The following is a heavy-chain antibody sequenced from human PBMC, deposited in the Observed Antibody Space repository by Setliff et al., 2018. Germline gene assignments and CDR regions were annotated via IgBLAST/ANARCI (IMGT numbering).Heavy chain of an antibody. CDR1: GGSISSSSYY. CDR2: INHSGST. CDR3: TVYNTGSSKEHY. D-gene: IGHD2-8*02. Sequence: PSETLSLTCTVSGGSISSSSYYWIWNRQPPGKGLEWIGEINHSGSTDYNPSLKSRVTISVDTSKNQFSLKLSYVTAADTALYYCTVYNTGSSKEHYWGQGTPVTVSS. J-gene: IGHJ4*02. V-gene: IGHV4-39*07.